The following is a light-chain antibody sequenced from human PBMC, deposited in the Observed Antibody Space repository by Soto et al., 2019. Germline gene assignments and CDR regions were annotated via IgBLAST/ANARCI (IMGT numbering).Light chain of an antibody. J-gene: IGLJ2*01. CDR3: AAWDDSLNGVV. V-gene: IGLV1-44*01. CDR1: SSNIGSHT. Sequence: QSVLTQPPSASGTPGQTIAISCSGGSSNIGSHTVNWYQQLPGTAPRLLIYSNTQRPSGVPDRFSGSKSGTSASLAISGLQSDYEGDYYCAAWDDSLNGVVVGGGTKLTVL. CDR2: SNT.